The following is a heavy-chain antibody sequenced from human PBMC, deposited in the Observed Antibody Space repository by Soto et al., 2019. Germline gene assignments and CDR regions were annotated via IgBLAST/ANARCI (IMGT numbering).Heavy chain of an antibody. Sequence: ASVKVSCMASGCTFSRYTISWVRQAPGQGLEWMGRIIPILGIANYAQKFQGRVTITADKSTSTAYMELSSLRSEDTAVYYCARSSREPPDPHFDPWGQGTLVTVSS. CDR1: GCTFSRYT. CDR2: IIPILGIA. D-gene: IGHD1-26*01. CDR3: ARSSREPPDPHFDP. V-gene: IGHV1-69*02. J-gene: IGHJ5*02.